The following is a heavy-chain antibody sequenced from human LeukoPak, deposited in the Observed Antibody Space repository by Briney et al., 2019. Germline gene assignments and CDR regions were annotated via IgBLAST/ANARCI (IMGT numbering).Heavy chain of an antibody. CDR1: GFSFSDYY. CDR3: TAAPNTTPGSLGH. V-gene: IGHV3-11*01. J-gene: IGHJ4*02. Sequence: GGSLRLSCAASGFSFSDYYMNWIRQAPGKGLEWVSHSSSSGSSTYYADSVKGRFTISRDYAKNALFLQMNSLRAEDTAVYYCTAAPNTTPGSLGHWGQGTLVTVSS. CDR2: SSSSGSST. D-gene: IGHD6-25*01.